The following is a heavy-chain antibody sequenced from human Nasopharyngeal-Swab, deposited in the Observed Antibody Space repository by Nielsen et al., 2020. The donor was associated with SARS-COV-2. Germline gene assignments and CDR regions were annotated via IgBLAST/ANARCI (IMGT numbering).Heavy chain of an antibody. V-gene: IGHV4-39*07. J-gene: IGHJ4*02. CDR2: IYYSGST. D-gene: IGHD1/OR15-1a*01. Sequence: LSCTVSDGSISSSSYYWGWIRQPPGKGLEWIGSIYYSGSTYYNPSLKSRVTISVDTSKNQFSLKLSSVTAADTAVYYCARDGTTASWGYFDYWGQGTLVTVSS. CDR1: DGSISSSSYY. CDR3: ARDGTTASWGYFDY.